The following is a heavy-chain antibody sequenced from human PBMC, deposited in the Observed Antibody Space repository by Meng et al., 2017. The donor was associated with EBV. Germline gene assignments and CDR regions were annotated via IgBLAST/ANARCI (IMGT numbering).Heavy chain of an antibody. J-gene: IGHJ4*02. D-gene: IGHD3-10*01. CDR3: ASKSGRGYTPDY. CDR1: GGPFSYYG. CDR2: FLPKLGAA. Sequence: QVRLVQTAAEVKKPGSSVKVSFKNTGGPFSYYGISRGRQAPDQGLEWLGSFLPKLGAANYGKEFHSRVKFTADESMGTQYMDLSSMGSDDSAIYYCASKSGRGYTPDYWGQGTLVTVSS. V-gene: IGHV1-69*18.